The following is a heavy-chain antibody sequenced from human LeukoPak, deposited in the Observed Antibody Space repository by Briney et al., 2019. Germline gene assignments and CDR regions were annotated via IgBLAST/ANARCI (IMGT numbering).Heavy chain of an antibody. J-gene: IGHJ6*03. Sequence: GGSLRLSCAASGFTFDDYGMSWVRQAPGKGLEWVSGINWNGGSTGYADSVEGRFTISRDNAKNSPYLQMNSLRAEDTALYYCAREAYCGGDCYPRLYYYYYMDVWGKGTTVTVSS. CDR2: INWNGGST. CDR1: GFTFDDYG. D-gene: IGHD2-21*02. V-gene: IGHV3-20*04. CDR3: AREAYCGGDCYPRLYYYYYMDV.